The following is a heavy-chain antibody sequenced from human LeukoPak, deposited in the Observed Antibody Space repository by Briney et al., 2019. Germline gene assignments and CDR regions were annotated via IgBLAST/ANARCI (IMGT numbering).Heavy chain of an antibody. J-gene: IGHJ4*02. V-gene: IGHV5-51*01. Sequence: GESLKISCKGSGYSFTSYWIGWVRQMPGKGLEWMGIIYPGDSDTRYSPSFQGQVTISADKSISTAYLQWSSLKASDTAMYYCARLYSGYDWGSPYYFDYWGQGTLVTVSS. D-gene: IGHD5-12*01. CDR3: ARLYSGYDWGSPYYFDY. CDR2: IYPGDSDT. CDR1: GYSFTSYW.